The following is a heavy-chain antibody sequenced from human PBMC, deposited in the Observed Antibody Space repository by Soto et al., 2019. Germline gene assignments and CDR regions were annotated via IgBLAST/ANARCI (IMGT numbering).Heavy chain of an antibody. D-gene: IGHD3-16*01. CDR3: SRPTKNILYYFES. V-gene: IGHV1-2*02. Sequence: RASVKVSCKASGYTFTDYYLHWVRQAPGQGPEWLAWINPKSGGTNYAPIFRGRVTLTRDTSINTTYMDMTSLRSDDTAVYYCSRPTKNILYYFESWGQGTPVTVSS. CDR1: GYTFTDYY. J-gene: IGHJ4*02. CDR2: INPKSGGT.